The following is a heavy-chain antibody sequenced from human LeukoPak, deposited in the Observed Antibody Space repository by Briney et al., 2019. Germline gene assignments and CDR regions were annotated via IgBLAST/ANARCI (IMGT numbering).Heavy chain of an antibody. V-gene: IGHV3-30*18. D-gene: IGHD1-26*01. CDR3: AKDSSGSYYGGFDY. J-gene: IGHJ4*02. CDR2: ISYDGSNK. CDR1: GFAFNYAW. Sequence: GGSLRLSCAASGFAFNYAWVSWVRQAPGKGLEWVAVISYDGSNKYYADSVKGRLTISRDKSKNTLYLQMNSLRAEDTAIYYCAKDSSGSYYGGFDYWGQGTLVTVSS.